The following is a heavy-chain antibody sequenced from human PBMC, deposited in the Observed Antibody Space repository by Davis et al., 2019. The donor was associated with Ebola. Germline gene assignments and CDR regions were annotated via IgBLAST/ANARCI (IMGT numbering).Heavy chain of an antibody. CDR3: ARALGCSSTSCYTVGWFDP. Sequence: ASVKVSCKASGYTFTSYYMHWVRQAPGQGLEWMGIINPSGGSTSYAQKFQGRVTMTRDTSTSTVYMELSSLRSEDTAVYYCARALGCSSTSCYTVGWFDPWGQGTLVTVSS. CDR1: GYTFTSYY. D-gene: IGHD2-2*02. J-gene: IGHJ5*02. V-gene: IGHV1-46*01. CDR2: INPSGGST.